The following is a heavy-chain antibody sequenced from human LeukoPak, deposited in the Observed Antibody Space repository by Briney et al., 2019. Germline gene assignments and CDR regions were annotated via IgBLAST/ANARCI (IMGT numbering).Heavy chain of an antibody. CDR1: GFTFSSYS. CDR2: ISSSSSYI. J-gene: IGHJ4*02. D-gene: IGHD3-10*01. Sequence: GGSLRLSCAASGFTFSSYSMNWVRQAPGKGLEWVSSISSSSSYIYYADSVKGRFTISRDNAKNSLYLQMNSLRAEDTAVYYCAKERSYYEGRPLDGYWGQGTLVTVSS. V-gene: IGHV3-21*01. CDR3: AKERSYYEGRPLDGY.